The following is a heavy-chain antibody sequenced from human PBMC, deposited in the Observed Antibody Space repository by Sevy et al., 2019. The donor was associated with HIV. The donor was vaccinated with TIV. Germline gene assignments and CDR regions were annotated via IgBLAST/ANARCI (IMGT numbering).Heavy chain of an antibody. V-gene: IGHV3-7*01. CDR3: AHETFGRFES. D-gene: IGHD3-16*01. CDR1: GFSFSANW. Sequence: LSLTCAASGFSFSANWMNWVRRAPGKGLEWVANIKGDGSDKHYVDSVEGRFTISRDNAKNVLYLQMNSLRVEDTAVYYCAHETFGRFESWGQGTLVTVSS. J-gene: IGHJ4*02. CDR2: IKGDGSDK.